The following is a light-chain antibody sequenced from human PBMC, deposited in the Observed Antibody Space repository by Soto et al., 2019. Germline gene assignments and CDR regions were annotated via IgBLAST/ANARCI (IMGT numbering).Light chain of an antibody. CDR1: QSVSSN. J-gene: IGKJ5*01. CDR2: AAS. CDR3: QHYNNWPPIT. Sequence: EIVMTQSPATLSVSPGERVTLSCRVSQSVSSNLAWYQQKPGQAPRLLIYAASTRASGIPVRFSGSGSGTEFTLTIGSLQSEDFAVYYCQHYNNWPPITVGQGTRREIK. V-gene: IGKV3-15*01.